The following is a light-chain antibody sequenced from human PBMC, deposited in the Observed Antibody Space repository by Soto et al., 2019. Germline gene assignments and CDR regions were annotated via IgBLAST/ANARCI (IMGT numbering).Light chain of an antibody. Sequence: QLVLTQSPSASASLGASVKLTCTLSSGPSSYAIAWHQQQPEKGPRYLMKLNSDGSHSKGDWIPDRFSCSSSGAERYLTISSLQSEDEADYYCQTWCTGIHYVFGTGTKLTVL. V-gene: IGLV4-69*01. CDR1: SGPSSYA. CDR2: LNSDGSH. CDR3: QTWCTGIHYV. J-gene: IGLJ1*01.